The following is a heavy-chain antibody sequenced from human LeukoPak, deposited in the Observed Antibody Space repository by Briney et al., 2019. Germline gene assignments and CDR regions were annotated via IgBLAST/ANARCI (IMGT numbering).Heavy chain of an antibody. CDR2: IYTSGST. CDR3: ARDLKAGTAVWFDP. J-gene: IGHJ5*02. D-gene: IGHD6-13*01. CDR1: GGSFSGYY. Sequence: SETLSLTCAVYGGSFSGYYWSWIRQPAGKGLEWIGRIYTSGSTNYNPSLKSRVTISVDKSKNQFSLKLSSVTAADTAVYYCARDLKAGTAVWFDPWGQGTLVTVSS. V-gene: IGHV4-4*07.